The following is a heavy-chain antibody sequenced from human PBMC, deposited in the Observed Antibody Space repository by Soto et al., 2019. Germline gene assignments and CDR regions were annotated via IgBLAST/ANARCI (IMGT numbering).Heavy chain of an antibody. D-gene: IGHD1-1*01. J-gene: IGHJ4*02. CDR1: GFTFSSHW. CDR3: ARGDNHEY. Sequence: EVQLVESGGGLVQPGGSLRLSCAASGFTFSSHWMTWVRQAPGKGLEWVANINEDGSEKYYVDSVKGRFTISRDNAKNSLYLQMNSLRAEDTALFYCARGDNHEYWGQGTLVTVSS. V-gene: IGHV3-7*01. CDR2: INEDGSEK.